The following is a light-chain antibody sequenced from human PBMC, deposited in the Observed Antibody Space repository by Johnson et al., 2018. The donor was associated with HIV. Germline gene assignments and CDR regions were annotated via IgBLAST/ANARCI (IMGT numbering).Light chain of an antibody. Sequence: QSVLTQPPSASGPPGQRVTISCSGSSSNIGNNTVNWYQQLPGTAPKLLIYRITHRPSGIPHRFTGSKSGTSASLAISGLQAEDEAEYYCAAWDDSLNGYVFGTGTKGTV. V-gene: IGLV1-44*01. CDR2: RIT. J-gene: IGLJ1*01. CDR1: SSNIGNNT. CDR3: AAWDDSLNGYV.